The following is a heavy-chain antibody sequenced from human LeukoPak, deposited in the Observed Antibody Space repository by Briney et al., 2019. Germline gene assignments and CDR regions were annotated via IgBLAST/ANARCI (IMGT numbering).Heavy chain of an antibody. CDR2: IIPIFGTA. J-gene: IGHJ4*02. D-gene: IGHD5-12*01. V-gene: IGHV1-69*05. Sequence: ASVKVSCKASGGTFSSYAISWVRRAPGQGLEWMGGIIPIFGTANYAQKFQGRVTITTDESTSTAYMELSSLRSEDTAVYYCAREEGVSERGYSGYDSWGQGTLVTVSS. CDR3: AREEGVSERGYSGYDS. CDR1: GGTFSSYA.